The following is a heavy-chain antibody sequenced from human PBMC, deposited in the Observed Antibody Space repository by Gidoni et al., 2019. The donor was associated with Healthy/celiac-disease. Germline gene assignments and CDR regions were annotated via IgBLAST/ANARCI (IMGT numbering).Heavy chain of an antibody. CDR1: GFAFSSYG. J-gene: IGHJ4*02. V-gene: IGHV3-33*01. CDR3: ARDFDY. Sequence: QVELVWSGGGVVQPGRSPRLSCAASGFAFSSYGMHVVRQAPGKGLEWVAVIWYDGSNKYYADSVKGRFTISRDNSENTLYLQINSLRAEDTAVYYCARDFDYWGQGTLVTVSS. CDR2: IWYDGSNK.